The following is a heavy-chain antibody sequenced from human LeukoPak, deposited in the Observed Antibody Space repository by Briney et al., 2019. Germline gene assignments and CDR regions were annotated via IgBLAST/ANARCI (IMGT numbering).Heavy chain of an antibody. J-gene: IGHJ4*02. CDR3: ARDGVYSSSSPDY. V-gene: IGHV3-7*01. Sequence: GGSLRLSCAAPGFTFSSYWMSWVRQAPGKGLEWVANIKQDGSAKYYVDSVKGRFTISRDNAKNSLYLQMNSLRAEDTAVYYCARDGVYSSSSPDYWGQGTLVTVSS. CDR2: IKQDGSAK. CDR1: GFTFSSYW. D-gene: IGHD6-6*01.